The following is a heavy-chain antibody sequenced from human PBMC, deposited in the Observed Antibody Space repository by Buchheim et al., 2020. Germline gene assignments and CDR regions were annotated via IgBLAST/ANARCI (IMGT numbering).Heavy chain of an antibody. CDR1: GGSISSGGYS. CDR2: IYYSGST. D-gene: IGHD3-10*01. J-gene: IGHJ6*03. V-gene: IGHV4-31*03. Sequence: QVQLQESGPGLVKPSQTLSLTCTVSGGSISSGGYSWSWIRQHPGKGLEWIGYIYYSGSTYYNPSLKSRVTISVDTSKNQFSLKLGSVPAADTAVYDGARARGAGFYYSYYLDVWGKGTT. CDR3: ARARGAGFYYSYYLDV.